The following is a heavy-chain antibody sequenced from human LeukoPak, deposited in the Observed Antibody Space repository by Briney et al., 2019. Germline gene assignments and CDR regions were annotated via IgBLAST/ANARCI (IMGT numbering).Heavy chain of an antibody. Sequence: GGSRRLSCAASGFTFSSYAMHWVRQAPGKGLEWVAVISYDGSNKYYADSVKGRFTISRDNSKNTLYLQMNSLRAEDTAVYYCARTKAIGYFDYWGQGTLVTVSS. CDR2: ISYDGSNK. CDR3: ARTKAIGYFDY. V-gene: IGHV3-30-3*01. J-gene: IGHJ4*02. D-gene: IGHD2-21*01. CDR1: GFTFSSYA.